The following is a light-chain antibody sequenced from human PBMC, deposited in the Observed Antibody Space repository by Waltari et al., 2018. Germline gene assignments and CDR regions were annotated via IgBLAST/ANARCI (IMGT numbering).Light chain of an antibody. CDR2: GAS. CDR3: QHYLRLPVT. Sequence: ENVLTQSPGTLPLSLGERATLSCRASQSVSRALTWYQQKPGQAPRLLSYGASTRASGIPDRFSGSGSGTDFSLTISRLEPDDFAVYYCQHYLRLPVTFGQGTTVEI. V-gene: IGKV3-20*01. J-gene: IGKJ1*01. CDR1: QSVSRA.